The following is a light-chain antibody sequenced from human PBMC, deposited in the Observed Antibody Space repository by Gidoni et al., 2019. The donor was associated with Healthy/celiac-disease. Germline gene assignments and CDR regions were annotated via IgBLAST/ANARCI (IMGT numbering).Light chain of an antibody. CDR1: SLRSYY. V-gene: IGLV3-19*01. J-gene: IGLJ2*01. CDR2: GKN. CDR3: NSRDSSGNHLV. Sequence: SSELTQDPASSVALGQTVRITCQGDSLRSYYGSWYQQKPGQAPVLVIYGKNNRPSGIPDRFSGSSSGNTASLTITGAQAEDEADYYCNSRDSSGNHLVFGGGTKLTVL.